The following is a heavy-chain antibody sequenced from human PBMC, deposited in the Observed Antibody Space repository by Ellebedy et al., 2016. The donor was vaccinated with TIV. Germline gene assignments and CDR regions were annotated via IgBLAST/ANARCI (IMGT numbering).Heavy chain of an antibody. CDR3: ARYLRSAGYYYMDA. CDR2: IDWLGNK. Sequence: SGPTLVXPTQTLTLTCTFSGFSLSTTGMAVSWIRQPPGKAPEWPTVIDWLGNKFYSTSLNTRLTVSKDTSSKQVVLTVTNMDPVDTATYFCARYLRSAGYYYMDAWGKGTTVTVSS. CDR1: GFSLSTTGMA. J-gene: IGHJ6*03. V-gene: IGHV2-70*01.